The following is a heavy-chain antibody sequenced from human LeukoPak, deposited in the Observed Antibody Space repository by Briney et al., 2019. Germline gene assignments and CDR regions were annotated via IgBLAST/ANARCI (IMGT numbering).Heavy chain of an antibody. CDR3: ARVPPRRGVVPAAGWFDH. CDR2: GIPIFGTA. Sequence: VTVSCKACGGSFSSYAIRGVGQAPGRGREWVGWGIPIFGTANFAQKSQGRGTITAGEYTSTAYMELSSLRSDHTAVYYCARVPPRRGVVPAAGWFDHWGQGTLVTVSS. J-gene: IGHJ5*02. CDR1: GGSFSSYA. D-gene: IGHD2-2*01. V-gene: IGHV1-69*01.